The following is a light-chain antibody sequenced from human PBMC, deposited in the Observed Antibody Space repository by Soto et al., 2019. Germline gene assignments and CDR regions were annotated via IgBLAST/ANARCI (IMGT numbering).Light chain of an antibody. CDR1: QSVGTN. Sequence: DIVMTRSPGTLSVSQGERATVSCWASQSVGTNLAWYQQRPGQAPRLLVYGASTRASGIPPRFSGSGSGTDFTRTSSSLQSEYFAVYYCQQLNYWPRITFGQGTRLEIK. CDR2: GAS. CDR3: QQLNYWPRIT. J-gene: IGKJ5*01. V-gene: IGKV3-15*01.